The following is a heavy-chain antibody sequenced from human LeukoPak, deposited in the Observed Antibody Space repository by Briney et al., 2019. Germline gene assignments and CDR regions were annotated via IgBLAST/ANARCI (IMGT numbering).Heavy chain of an antibody. CDR1: GGSINGYY. Sequence: SETLSLICTVSGGSINGYYWSWIRPPPGKGLELIGYIYFSGSTDYNPSLKSRVTISVDTSKNQFFLKLTSVTAADTAVYYCARGEALRQNYGMDVWGQGTTVTVSS. J-gene: IGHJ6*02. CDR2: IYFSGST. CDR3: ARGEALRQNYGMDV. V-gene: IGHV4-59*01.